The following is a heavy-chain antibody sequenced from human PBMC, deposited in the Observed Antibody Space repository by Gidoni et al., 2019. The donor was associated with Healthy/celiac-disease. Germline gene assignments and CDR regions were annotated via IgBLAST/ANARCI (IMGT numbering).Heavy chain of an antibody. V-gene: IGHV4-38-2*02. J-gene: IGHJ4*02. CDR1: GYSISSGYY. Sequence: QVQLQESGPGLVKPSETLSLTCAVSGYSISSGYYWGWIRQPPGKGLEWIGSIYHSGSTYYNPSLKSRVTISVDTSKNQFSLKLSSVTAADTAVYYCARDPYGDYEGRHSHDGFFDYWGQGTLVTVSS. CDR2: IYHSGST. CDR3: ARDPYGDYEGRHSHDGFFDY. D-gene: IGHD4-17*01.